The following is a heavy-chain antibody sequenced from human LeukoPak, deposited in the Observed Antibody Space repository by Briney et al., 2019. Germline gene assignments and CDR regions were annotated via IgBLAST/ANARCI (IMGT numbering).Heavy chain of an antibody. J-gene: IGHJ6*02. CDR2: ISAYNGNT. D-gene: IGHD3-10*01. CDR3: ARGELRVNYYYYGMDV. Sequence: ASVKVSCKASGYTFTSYGISWVRQAPGQGLEWMGWISAYNGNTNYAQKLQGRVTMTTDTSTSTAYMELRSLRSDDTAVYYCARGELRVNYYYYGMDVWAKGPRSPSP. V-gene: IGHV1-18*01. CDR1: GYTFTSYG.